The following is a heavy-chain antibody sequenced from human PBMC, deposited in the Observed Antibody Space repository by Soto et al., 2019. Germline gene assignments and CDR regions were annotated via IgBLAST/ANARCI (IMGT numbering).Heavy chain of an antibody. CDR2: IYYSGST. J-gene: IGHJ4*02. V-gene: IGHV4-39*01. D-gene: IGHD4-17*01. CDR1: GGSISSSSYY. CDR3: ARHHDYGDYSPFDY. Sequence: QLQLQESGPGLVKPSETLSLTCTVSGGSISSSSYYWGWIRQPPGKGLEWIGSIYYSGSTYYNPSLKSRVTISVDTSKNQFSLKLSSVTAADTAVYYCARHHDYGDYSPFDYWGQGTLVTVSS.